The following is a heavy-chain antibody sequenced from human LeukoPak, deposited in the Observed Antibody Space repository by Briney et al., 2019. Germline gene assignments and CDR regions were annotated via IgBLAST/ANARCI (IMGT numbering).Heavy chain of an antibody. J-gene: IGHJ6*03. V-gene: IGHV7-4-1*02. CDR3: ARRSSFPRGYYMDV. CDR1: GYTFTSYA. Sequence: GASVKVSCKASGYTFTSYAMDWVRQAPGQGLEWMGWINTNTGNPTYAQGFTGRFVFSLDTSVSTAYLQISSLKAEDTAVYYCARRSSFPRGYYMDVWGKGTTVTVSS. CDR2: INTNTGNP. D-gene: IGHD6-6*01.